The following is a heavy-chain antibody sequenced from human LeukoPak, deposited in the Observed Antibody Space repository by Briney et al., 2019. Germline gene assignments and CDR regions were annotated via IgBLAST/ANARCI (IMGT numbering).Heavy chain of an antibody. CDR3: ARAVGVYFDWLLPTLGFDY. J-gene: IGHJ4*02. CDR2: ISSSSSYI. D-gene: IGHD3-9*01. V-gene: IGHV3-21*01. Sequence: PGGSLRLSCAASGFTFSSYSMNWVRQAPGKGLEWVSCISSSSSYIYYADSVKGRFTISRDNAKNSLYLQMNSLRAEDTAVYYCARAVGVYFDWLLPTLGFDYWGQGTLVTVPS. CDR1: GFTFSSYS.